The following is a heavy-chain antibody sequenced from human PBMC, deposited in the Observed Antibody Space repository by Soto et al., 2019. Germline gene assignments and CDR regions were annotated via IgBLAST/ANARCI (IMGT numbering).Heavy chain of an antibody. Sequence: ASVKVSCKASGYTFFTFDISWVRQAPGQGLEWMGWISTYSGDTKYAQKFQGRVTMTTDTSTTTAYLELRSLRSDDTAVYYCARHHGPTTSENWFDPWGQGTLVTVSS. CDR2: ISTYSGDT. CDR1: GYTFFTFD. V-gene: IGHV1-18*01. J-gene: IGHJ5*02. D-gene: IGHD5-12*01. CDR3: ARHHGPTTSENWFDP.